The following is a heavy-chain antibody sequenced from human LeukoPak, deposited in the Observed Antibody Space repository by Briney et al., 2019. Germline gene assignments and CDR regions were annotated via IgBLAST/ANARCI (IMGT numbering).Heavy chain of an antibody. Sequence: GGSLRLSCAASGFTFSSYAMSWVRQAPGKGLEWVSAISGSGGSTYYADSVKGRFTISRDNSKNTLYLQMNSLRAEDTAVYYCAKALTYHPETNGMDVWGQGTTVTVSS. J-gene: IGHJ6*02. CDR3: AKALTYHPETNGMDV. V-gene: IGHV3-23*01. D-gene: IGHD2-2*01. CDR1: GFTFSSYA. CDR2: ISGSGGST.